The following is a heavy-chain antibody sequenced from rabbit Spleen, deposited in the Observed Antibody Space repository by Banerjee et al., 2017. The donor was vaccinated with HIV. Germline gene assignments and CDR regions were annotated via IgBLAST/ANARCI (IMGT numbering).Heavy chain of an antibody. V-gene: IGHV1S47*01. CDR3: VRELAAKLNL. CDR2: IDPVFGIT. Sequence: QEQLVESGGGLVQPGGSLKLSCKASGFDFSSYGVSWVRQAPGKGLEWIGYIDPVFGITYYANWVNGRFASSSHNAQNTLFLQLNSLTVADTATYFCVRELAAKLNLWGPGTLVTV. J-gene: IGHJ4*01. D-gene: IGHD4-1*01. CDR1: GFDFSSYG.